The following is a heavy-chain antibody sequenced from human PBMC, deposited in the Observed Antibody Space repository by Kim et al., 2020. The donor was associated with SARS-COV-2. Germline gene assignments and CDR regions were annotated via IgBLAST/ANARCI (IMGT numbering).Heavy chain of an antibody. Sequence: DYAVSVKSRITINPDTSKNQFSLQLNSVTPEDTAVYYCARGQGYGYYFDYWGQGTLVTVSS. D-gene: IGHD5-12*01. V-gene: IGHV6-1*01. J-gene: IGHJ4*02. CDR3: ARGQGYGYYFDY.